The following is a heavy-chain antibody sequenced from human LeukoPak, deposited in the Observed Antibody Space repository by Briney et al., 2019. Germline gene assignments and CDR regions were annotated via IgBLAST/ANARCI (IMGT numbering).Heavy chain of an antibody. V-gene: IGHV1-2*02. J-gene: IGHJ4*02. CDR3: ARSRTGSGLLFNY. CDR1: GYTFAGYY. Sequence: ASVKVSCKASGYTFAGYYMHWVRQAPGQGLEWMGWINPNSGGTNYAQKFQGRVTMTRDTSISTAYMELSRLRSDDTAVYYCARSRTGSGLLFNYWGQGTLVTVSS. D-gene: IGHD3-10*01. CDR2: INPNSGGT.